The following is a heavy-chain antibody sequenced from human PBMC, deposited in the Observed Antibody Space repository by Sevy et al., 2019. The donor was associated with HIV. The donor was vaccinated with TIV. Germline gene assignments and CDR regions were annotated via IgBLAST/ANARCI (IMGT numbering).Heavy chain of an antibody. CDR2: ISYDGGNK. V-gene: IGHV3-30-3*01. Sequence: GGSLRLSCAASGFAFSSYAMHWVRQAPGKGLEWVAVISYDGGNKYYADSVKGRFTISRDNSKSTLYLQMNSLRAEDTAVYYCAREGGYCSGGSGYSYAFDIWGQGQWSPSPQ. CDR3: AREGGYCSGGSGYSYAFDI. D-gene: IGHD2-15*01. CDR1: GFAFSSYA. J-gene: IGHJ3*02.